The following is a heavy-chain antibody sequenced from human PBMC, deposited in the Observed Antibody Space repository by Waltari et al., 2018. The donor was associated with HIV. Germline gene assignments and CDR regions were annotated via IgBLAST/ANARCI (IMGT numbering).Heavy chain of an antibody. CDR3: AKGGTSGYTFGFGR. CDR1: GFTFSSYW. Sequence: GSLRLSCAASGFTFSSYWMHWVRQAPGKGLVWVSRINSDGSITSHADSVKGRFTISRDNARNTLYLQMNSLGAEDTAMYYCAKGGTSGYTFGFGRWGQGTLVTVSS. D-gene: IGHD5-18*01. V-gene: IGHV3-74*01. CDR2: INSDGSIT. J-gene: IGHJ1*01.